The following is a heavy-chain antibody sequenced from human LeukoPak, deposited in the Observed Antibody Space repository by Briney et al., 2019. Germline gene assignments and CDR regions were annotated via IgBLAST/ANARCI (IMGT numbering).Heavy chain of an antibody. CDR1: GFTFSSYA. V-gene: IGHV3-23*01. D-gene: IGHD6-19*01. CDR2: ISGSGGST. J-gene: IGHJ4*02. Sequence: GGSLRLSCAASGFTFSSYAMSWVRQAPGKGLEWVSAISGSGGSTYYADSVKGRFTISRDNSKNTPYLQMNSLRAEDTAVYYCAKPGAPGGGWYFDYWGQGTLVTVSS. CDR3: AKPGAPGGGWYFDY.